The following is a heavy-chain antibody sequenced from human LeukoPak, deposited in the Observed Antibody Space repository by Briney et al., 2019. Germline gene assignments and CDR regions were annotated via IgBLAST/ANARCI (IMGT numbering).Heavy chain of an antibody. V-gene: IGHV4-4*07. CDR1: GGSISRYY. D-gene: IGHD6-19*01. CDR2: IYTSGST. CDR3: ARDLTYSSGWYYYYYYYMDV. Sequence: SETLSLTCTVSGGSISRYYWSWIRQPAGQGLEWIGRIYTSGSTNYNPSIKSRVTMSVDTTKNHFSLKLSSVTAADTAVYYCARDLTYSSGWYYYYYYYMDVWGKGTTVTVSS. J-gene: IGHJ6*03.